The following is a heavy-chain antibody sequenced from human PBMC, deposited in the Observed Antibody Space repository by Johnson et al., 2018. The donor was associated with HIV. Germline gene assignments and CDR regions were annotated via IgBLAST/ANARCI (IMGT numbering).Heavy chain of an antibody. J-gene: IGHJ3*02. Sequence: QMQLVESGGGVVQPGRSLRLSCAASGFTFSSYGMHWVRQAPCKGLEWVAVIWYDGSNKYYADSVKGRFTISRDNSKNTLYLQMNSLRAEDTAVYYCARGFDGAFDIWDQGTMVTVSS. D-gene: IGHD3-9*01. CDR1: GFTFSSYG. CDR2: IWYDGSNK. CDR3: ARGFDGAFDI. V-gene: IGHV3-33*01.